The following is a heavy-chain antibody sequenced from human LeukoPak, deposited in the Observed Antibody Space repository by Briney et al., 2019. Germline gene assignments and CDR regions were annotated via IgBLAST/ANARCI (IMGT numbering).Heavy chain of an antibody. CDR1: GGSISSSSYY. CDR3: ATLVSTRYYFDY. D-gene: IGHD5/OR15-5a*01. Sequence: SETLSLTCTVSGGSISSSSYYWSWIRQPPGKGLEWIGCIYYSGYTNYKSSLKSRVTISVDTSKNQFSLRLTSVTAADTAVYFCATLVSTRYYFDYWGQGTLVTVSS. CDR2: IYYSGYT. J-gene: IGHJ4*02. V-gene: IGHV4-61*05.